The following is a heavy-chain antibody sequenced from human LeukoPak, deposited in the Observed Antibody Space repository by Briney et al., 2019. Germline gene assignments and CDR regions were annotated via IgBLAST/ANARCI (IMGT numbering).Heavy chain of an antibody. CDR2: ISGSGGST. D-gene: IGHD5-18*01. CDR1: GFTFSSYA. V-gene: IGHV3-23*01. CDR3: AKDRSDTSMVYNFDY. Sequence: QTGGSLRLSCAASGFTFSSYAMSWVRQAPGKGLEWVSAISGSGGSTYYADSVKGRFTISRDNSKNTLYLQMNSLRAEDTAVYYCAKDRSDTSMVYNFDYWGQGTLVTVSS. J-gene: IGHJ4*02.